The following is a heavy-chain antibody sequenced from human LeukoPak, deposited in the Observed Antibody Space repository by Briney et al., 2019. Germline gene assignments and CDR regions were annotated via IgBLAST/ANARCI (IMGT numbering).Heavy chain of an antibody. J-gene: IGHJ6*03. CDR1: GYSISSGYY. CDR3: ARAPAGGGDYYYYYMDV. Sequence: SETLSPTCTVSGYSISSGYYWGWIRQPPGKGLEWIGSIYHSGSTYYNPSLKSRVTISVDTSKNQFSLKLSSVTAADTAVYYCARAPAGGGDYYYYYMDVWGKGTTVTVSS. V-gene: IGHV4-38-2*02. D-gene: IGHD6-13*01. CDR2: IYHSGST.